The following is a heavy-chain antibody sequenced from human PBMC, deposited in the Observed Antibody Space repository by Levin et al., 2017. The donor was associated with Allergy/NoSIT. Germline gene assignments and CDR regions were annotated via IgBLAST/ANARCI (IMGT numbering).Heavy chain of an antibody. CDR3: AREEARDSSGYYYYYGMDG. J-gene: IGHJ6*02. CDR2: ISYDGSNK. Sequence: GESLKISCAASGFTFSSYAMHWVRQAPGKGLEWVAVISYDGSNKYYADSVKGRFTISRDNSKNTLYLQMNSLRAEDTAVYYCAREEARDSSGYYYYYGMDGWGQGTTVTVSS. CDR1: GFTFSSYA. D-gene: IGHD3-22*01. V-gene: IGHV3-30-3*01.